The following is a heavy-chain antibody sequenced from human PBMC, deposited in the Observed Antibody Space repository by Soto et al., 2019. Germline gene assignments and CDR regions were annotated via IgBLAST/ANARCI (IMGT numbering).Heavy chain of an antibody. CDR3: AREYGGNSYFDY. CDR1: GFTFSSYG. J-gene: IGHJ4*02. V-gene: IGHV3-33*01. CDR2: IWYDGSNK. Sequence: GGSLRLSCAASGFTFSSYGMHWVRQAPGKGLEWVAVIWYDGSNKYYADSVKGRFTISRDNSKNTLYLQMNSLRAEDTAVYYCAREYGGNSYFDYWGQGTLVTVSS. D-gene: IGHD2-21*02.